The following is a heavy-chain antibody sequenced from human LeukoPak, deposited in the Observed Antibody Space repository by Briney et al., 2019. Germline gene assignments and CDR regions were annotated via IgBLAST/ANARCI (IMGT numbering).Heavy chain of an antibody. V-gene: IGHV3-74*01. Sequence: PAGVSLRLSCAASGFTFSSYWMHWVRQAPGKGLVWVSRINSDGSSTSYADSVKGRFTISRDNAKNTLYLQMNSLRAEDTAVYYCARGYYDFWSGFHWGQGTLVTVSS. CDR2: INSDGSST. CDR3: ARGYYDFWSGFH. D-gene: IGHD3-3*01. CDR1: GFTFSSYW. J-gene: IGHJ4*02.